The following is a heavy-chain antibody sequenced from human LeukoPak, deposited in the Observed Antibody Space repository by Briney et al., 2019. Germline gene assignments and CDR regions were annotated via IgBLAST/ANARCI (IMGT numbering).Heavy chain of an antibody. J-gene: IGHJ4*02. CDR3: ARDRTVEWLRLRALGY. CDR2: ISSSGSTI. V-gene: IGHV3-48*03. D-gene: IGHD5-12*01. CDR1: GFTFSSYE. Sequence: GGSLRLSCAASGFTFSSYEMNWVRQAPGKGLEWVSYISSSGSTIYYADSVKGRFTISRDNAKNSLYLQMNSLRAEDTAVYYCARDRTVEWLRLRALGYWGQGTLVTVSS.